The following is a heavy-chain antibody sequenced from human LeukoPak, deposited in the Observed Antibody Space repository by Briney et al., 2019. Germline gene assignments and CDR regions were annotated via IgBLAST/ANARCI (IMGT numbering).Heavy chain of an antibody. J-gene: IGHJ4*02. Sequence: PGGSLRLSCAASGLTFSSYAMSWVRQGPGRGLEWVLAISGNGASTYYADSVKGRLTISRDNSKNTLYLQMNSLRAEDTAVYYCAKLSFYFDFWGQGTLVTVSS. CDR3: AKLSFYFDF. CDR1: GLTFSSYA. CDR2: ISGNGAST. V-gene: IGHV3-23*01.